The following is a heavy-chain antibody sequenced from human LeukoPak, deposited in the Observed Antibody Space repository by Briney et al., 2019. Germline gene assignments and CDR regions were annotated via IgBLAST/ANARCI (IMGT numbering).Heavy chain of an antibody. Sequence: PGGSLRLSCAASGFTFSRYTMHWARQAPGKGLEYVSGISSKGGSTYYASSVKGRLTISRDNSKNTLYLQMGSLRAEDMAVYYCAREDYGTGKFDYWGQGTLVIVSS. D-gene: IGHD4-17*01. V-gene: IGHV3-64*01. CDR1: GFTFSRYT. CDR2: ISSKGGST. J-gene: IGHJ4*02. CDR3: AREDYGTGKFDY.